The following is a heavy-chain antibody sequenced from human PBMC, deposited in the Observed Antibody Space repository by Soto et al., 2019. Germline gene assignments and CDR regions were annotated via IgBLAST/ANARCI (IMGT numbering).Heavy chain of an antibody. V-gene: IGHV3-23*01. D-gene: IGHD3-22*01. J-gene: IGHJ3*02. CDR2: TSGSGGNT. Sequence: PGGSLRLSCAASGLTFRSYAMTWVRQAPGKGLEWVSGTSGSGGNTYYTDSVKGRFTIYRDNSKNTLYLQMNSLKAEDTAVYYCAKGVGHDTSAFDIWGPGTMVTVSS. CDR3: AKGVGHDTSAFDI. CDR1: GLTFRSYA.